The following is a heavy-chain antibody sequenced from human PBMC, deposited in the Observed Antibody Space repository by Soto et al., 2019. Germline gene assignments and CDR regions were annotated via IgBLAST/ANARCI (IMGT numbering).Heavy chain of an antibody. CDR2: VSHTGSA. D-gene: IGHD3-10*01. J-gene: IGHJ4*02. V-gene: IGHV4-34*01. Sequence: SETLSLTCAVYGGSFTEYYWNWVRQSPGKGLEWIGDVSHTGSAKYNPSLRSRVAMSIDKSKNQVSLTMNFVTAADTAVCYFAFYYYSGRTGSDYWGQGTLVTVSS. CDR3: AFYYYSGRTGSDY. CDR1: GGSFTEYY.